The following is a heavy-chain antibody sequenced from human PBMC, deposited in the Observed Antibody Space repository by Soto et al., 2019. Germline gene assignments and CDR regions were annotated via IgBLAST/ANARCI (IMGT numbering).Heavy chain of an antibody. CDR2: IIPVLGTP. CDR1: GGTFTSTA. J-gene: IGHJ6*02. Sequence: QVLLVQSSAEVKKPGSSVKVSCNASGGTFTSTAFSWVRQAPGQGLEWMGGIIPVLGTPNYAQKFQARLTVTADASTTPVHMELSSLRSDDTAVYYCASSAGLDHLLNYYGLNVWGQGTTVTVSS. D-gene: IGHD6-13*01. CDR3: ASSAGLDHLLNYYGLNV. V-gene: IGHV1-69*01.